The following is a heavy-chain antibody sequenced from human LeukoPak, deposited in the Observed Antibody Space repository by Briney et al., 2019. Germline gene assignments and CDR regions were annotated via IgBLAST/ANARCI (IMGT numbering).Heavy chain of an antibody. CDR3: ARDYESGTYLGYFHY. Sequence: ASVKVSCKASGYTFTGYYMHWVRQAPGQGLEWMGWINPNSGGTNYAQKFQGRVTMTRDTSISTAYMELSRLRSDDTAVYYCARDYESGTYLGYFHYWGQGTLVTVSS. D-gene: IGHD1-26*01. J-gene: IGHJ4*02. CDR1: GYTFTGYY. CDR2: INPNSGGT. V-gene: IGHV1-2*02.